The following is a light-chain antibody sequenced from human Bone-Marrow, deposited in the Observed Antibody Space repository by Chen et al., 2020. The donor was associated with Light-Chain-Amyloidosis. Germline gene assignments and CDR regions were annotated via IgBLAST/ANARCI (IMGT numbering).Light chain of an antibody. CDR2: END. J-gene: IGLJ3*02. CDR3: QSYATNTWI. CDR1: SGDIATNY. V-gene: IGLV6-57*03. Sequence: NFILTQDHSVSESPGKTVTISCTRSSGDIATNYVQWYQQRPGSAPTTVISENDLRPSGVPDRFSGSIDTSSNSASLTISGLETEDEADYYCQSYATNTWIFGGGTHLTVL.